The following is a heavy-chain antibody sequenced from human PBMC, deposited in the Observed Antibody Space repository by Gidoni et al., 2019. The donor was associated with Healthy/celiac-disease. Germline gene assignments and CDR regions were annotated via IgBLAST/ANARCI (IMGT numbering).Heavy chain of an antibody. D-gene: IGHD6-13*01. Sequence: QVQLVQSGAEVKKPGASVKVSCKASGYTFTGYYMHWVRQAPGQGLEWMGWINPNSGGTNYAQKFQGRVTMTRDTSISTAYMELSRLRSDDTAVYYCARVGGYSGPRGAFDIWGQGTMVTVSS. CDR1: GYTFTGYY. J-gene: IGHJ3*02. CDR2: INPNSGGT. V-gene: IGHV1-2*02. CDR3: ARVGGYSGPRGAFDI.